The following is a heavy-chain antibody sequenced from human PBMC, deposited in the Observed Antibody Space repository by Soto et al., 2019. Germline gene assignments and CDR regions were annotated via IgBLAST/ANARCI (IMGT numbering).Heavy chain of an antibody. CDR3: ARQYLWYYDSSGHWPY. Sequence: PGESLKISCKGSGYSFTSYWIGWVRQMPGKGLEWMGIIYPGDSDTRYSPSFQGQVTISADKSISTAYLQWSSLKASDTAMYYCARQYLWYYDSSGHWPYWGRGTLVTVSS. D-gene: IGHD3-22*01. CDR2: IYPGDSDT. J-gene: IGHJ4*02. V-gene: IGHV5-51*01. CDR1: GYSFTSYW.